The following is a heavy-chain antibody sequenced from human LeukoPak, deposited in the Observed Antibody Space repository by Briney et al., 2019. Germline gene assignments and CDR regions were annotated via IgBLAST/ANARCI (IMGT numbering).Heavy chain of an antibody. J-gene: IGHJ4*02. CDR1: GFTFSSYA. V-gene: IGHV3-30-3*01. D-gene: IGHD5-18*01. Sequence: PGGSLRLSCAASGFTFSSYAMHWVRQAPGKGLEWVAVKSYDGSNKYYADSVKGRFTISRDNSKNTLYLQMNSLRAEDTAVYYCARDQRYSYADYWGQGTLVTVSS. CDR2: KSYDGSNK. CDR3: ARDQRYSYADY.